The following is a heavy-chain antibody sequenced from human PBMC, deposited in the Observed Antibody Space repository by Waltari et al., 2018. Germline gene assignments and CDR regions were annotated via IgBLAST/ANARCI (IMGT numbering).Heavy chain of an antibody. CDR2: IYYSGST. CDR3: ARVWNNYYYGMDV. D-gene: IGHD1-1*01. Sequence: QVQLQESGPGLVKPSETLSLTCTVSGGSISSHYWSWIRQPPGKGLEWIGYIYYSGSTNYNPSLKSRVTISVDTSKNQFSLKLSSVTAADTAVYYCARVWNNYYYGMDVWGQGTTVTVSS. CDR1: GGSISSHY. J-gene: IGHJ6*02. V-gene: IGHV4-59*11.